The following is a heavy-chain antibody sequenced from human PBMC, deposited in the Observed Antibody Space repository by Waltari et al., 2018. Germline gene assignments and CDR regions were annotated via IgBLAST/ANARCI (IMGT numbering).Heavy chain of an antibody. CDR1: GFTFSSYA. D-gene: IGHD1-7*01. V-gene: IGHV3-23*01. CDR3: AKDWELELRGGWYYGMDV. CDR2: ISGSGGST. Sequence: EVQLLESGGGLVQPGGSLRLYCAASGFTFSSYAMSWVRKAPGKGLEWASAISGSGGSTDSAHALDGRCTISRDNAKNTLYLQMNSLRAEDTAVYYCAKDWELELRGGWYYGMDVWGQGTTVTVSS. J-gene: IGHJ6*02.